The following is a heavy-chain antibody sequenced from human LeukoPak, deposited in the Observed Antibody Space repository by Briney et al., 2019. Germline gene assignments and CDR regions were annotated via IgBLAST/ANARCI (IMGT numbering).Heavy chain of an antibody. D-gene: IGHD6-13*01. V-gene: IGHV6-1*01. J-gene: IGHJ4*02. CDR1: GDSVSSNSAA. Sequence: SQTLSLTCDISGDSVSSNSAAWNWIRQSPSRGLEWLGRTYYRSKWYNDYAVSVQSRIAINPDTSKNQFSLKLSSVTAADTAVYYCARHRLIAAAVSLFDYWGQGTLVTVSS. CDR2: TYYRSKWYN. CDR3: ARHRLIAAAVSLFDY.